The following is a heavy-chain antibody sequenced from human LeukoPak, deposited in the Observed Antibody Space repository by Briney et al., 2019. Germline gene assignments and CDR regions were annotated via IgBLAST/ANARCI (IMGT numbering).Heavy chain of an antibody. V-gene: IGHV3-7*01. D-gene: IGHD1-7*01. CDR3: ARAITGTTDCWFGP. CDR2: IKQDGSEK. J-gene: IGHJ5*02. CDR1: GFTFSVYW. Sequence: GGSLRLSCAASGFTFSVYWMSWVRQAPGKGLEWVANIKQDGSEKYYVDSVKGRFTISRDNAKNSLYLQMNSLRAEDTAVYYCARAITGTTDCWFGPWGQGTLVTVSS.